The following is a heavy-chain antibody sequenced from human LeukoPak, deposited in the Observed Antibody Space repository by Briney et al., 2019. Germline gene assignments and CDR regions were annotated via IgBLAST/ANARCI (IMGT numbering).Heavy chain of an antibody. Sequence: GGSLRLSCAASGFTFISYSMNWVRQAPGRGLEWVSSISSSSSYIYYADSVKGRFTISRDNAKNSLYLQINSLRADDMAVYYCARTSLRRDGYNDYWGQGTLVTVSS. CDR2: ISSSSSYI. V-gene: IGHV3-21*01. CDR1: GFTFISYS. J-gene: IGHJ4*02. CDR3: ARTSLRRDGYNDY. D-gene: IGHD5-24*01.